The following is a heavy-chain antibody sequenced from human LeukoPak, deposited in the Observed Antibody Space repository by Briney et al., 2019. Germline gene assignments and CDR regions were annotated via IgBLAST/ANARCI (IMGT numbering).Heavy chain of an antibody. J-gene: IGHJ4*02. V-gene: IGHV4-39*05. CDR1: GGSISSSSYY. Sequence: SETPSLTCTVSGGSISSSSYYWGWIRQPPGKGLEWIGSIYYSGSTYYNPSLKSRVTISVDTSKNQFSLKLSSVTAADTAVYYCATFIVGATPFWGQGTLVTVSS. CDR3: ATFIVGATPF. CDR2: IYYSGST. D-gene: IGHD1-26*01.